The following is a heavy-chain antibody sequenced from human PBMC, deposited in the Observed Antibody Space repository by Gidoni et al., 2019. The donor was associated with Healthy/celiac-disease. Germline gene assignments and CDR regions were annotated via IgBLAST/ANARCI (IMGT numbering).Heavy chain of an antibody. J-gene: IGHJ4*02. Sequence: NPSLKSRVTIAVDTSKNQFSLKLSSVTAADTAVYYCARREATVTTPFDYWGQGTLGTVSS. D-gene: IGHD4-17*01. V-gene: IGHV4-34*01. CDR3: ARREATVTTPFDY.